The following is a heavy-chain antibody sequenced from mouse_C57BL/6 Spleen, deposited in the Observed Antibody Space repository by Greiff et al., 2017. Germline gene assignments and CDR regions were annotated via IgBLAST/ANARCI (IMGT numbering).Heavy chain of an antibody. CDR2: IHPNSGST. J-gene: IGHJ2*01. CDR1: GYTFTSYW. V-gene: IGHV1-64*01. D-gene: IGHD2-2*01. CDR3: PYGYDEGDYFDY. Sequence: QVQLQQPGAELVKPGASVKLSCKASGYTFTSYWMHWVKQRPGQGLEWIGMIHPNSGSTNYNEKFKSKATLTVDKSSSTAYMQLSSLTSEDSAVYYCPYGYDEGDYFDYWGQGTTLTVSS.